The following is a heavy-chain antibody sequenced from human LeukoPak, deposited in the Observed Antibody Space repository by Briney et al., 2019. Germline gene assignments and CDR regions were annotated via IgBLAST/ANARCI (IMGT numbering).Heavy chain of an antibody. J-gene: IGHJ5*02. CDR3: ARRPCSSTSCYRNGFDP. Sequence: SETLSLTCTVSGGSISSSSYYCGWIRQPPGKWLEWIGSIYYSGSTYYNPSLKRRVTISVDTSKHQFSLKLSSVTAADPAVYYCARRPCSSTSCYRNGFDPWGQGTLVTVSS. CDR1: GGSISSSSYY. V-gene: IGHV4-39*01. D-gene: IGHD2-2*02. CDR2: IYYSGST.